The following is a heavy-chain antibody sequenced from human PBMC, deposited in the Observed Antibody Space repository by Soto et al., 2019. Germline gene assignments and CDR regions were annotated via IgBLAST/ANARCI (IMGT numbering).Heavy chain of an antibody. Sequence: SETLSLTCAVSGGAISSSNWWGWVRQPPGKGLEWIGEIYHSGSTNYNPSLKSRVTISVDKSKNQFSLKLSSVIAADTAVYYCARVSGSYYYGMDVWGQGTTVTVSS. CDR3: ARVSGSYYYGMDV. D-gene: IGHD1-26*01. CDR2: IYHSGST. V-gene: IGHV4-4*02. CDR1: GGAISSSNW. J-gene: IGHJ6*02.